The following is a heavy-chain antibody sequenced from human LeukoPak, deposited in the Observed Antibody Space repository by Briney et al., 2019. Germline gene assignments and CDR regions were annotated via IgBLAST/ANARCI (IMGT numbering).Heavy chain of an antibody. V-gene: IGHV3-7*01. D-gene: IGHD5-12*01. CDR3: ARGPHAAGIYARDYYSYYMDV. J-gene: IGHJ6*03. CDR1: GFTFSSYW. Sequence: HPGGSLRLSCAAAGFTFSSYWMSWVRQAPGKGLEWVANIKQDGSEKYYVGSVKGRFTISRDNAKNSLYLQMNSLRAEDTAVYYCARGPHAAGIYARDYYSYYMDVWGKGTTVTISS. CDR2: IKQDGSEK.